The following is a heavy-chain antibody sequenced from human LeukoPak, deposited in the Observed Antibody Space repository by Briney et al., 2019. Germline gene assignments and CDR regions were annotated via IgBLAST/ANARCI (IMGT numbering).Heavy chain of an antibody. D-gene: IGHD6-19*01. Sequence: SQTLSLTFAISGDSVSSNSAAWNWIRQSPSRGLEWLGRTYYRSKWYNDYAVSVKSRITINPDTSKNQFSLKLSSVTAADTAVYYCARGHSSGWYALGYWGQGTLVTVSS. CDR2: TYYRSKWYN. CDR3: ARGHSSGWYALGY. V-gene: IGHV6-1*01. J-gene: IGHJ4*02. CDR1: GDSVSSNSAA.